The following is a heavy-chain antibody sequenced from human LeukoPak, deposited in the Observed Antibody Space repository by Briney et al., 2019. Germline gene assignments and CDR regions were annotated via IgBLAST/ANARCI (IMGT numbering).Heavy chain of an antibody. J-gene: IGHJ4*02. CDR3: ARVARSITPPYYFDY. D-gene: IGHD3-10*01. Sequence: KTSETLSLTCTVSGGSISSYYWSWLRQPPGKGLEWIGYIYYSGSTNYNPSLKSRVTISVDTSKKEFSLKLSSVTAADTAVYYCARVARSITPPYYFDYWGQGTLVTVSS. V-gene: IGHV4-59*01. CDR2: IYYSGST. CDR1: GGSISSYY.